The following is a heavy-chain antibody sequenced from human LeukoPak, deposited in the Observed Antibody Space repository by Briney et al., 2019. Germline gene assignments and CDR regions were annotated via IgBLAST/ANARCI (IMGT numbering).Heavy chain of an antibody. V-gene: IGHV1-8*01. CDR2: MNPNSGNT. J-gene: IGHJ4*02. D-gene: IGHD3-16*02. CDR3: ARITFGGVIVTDYFDY. Sequence: GASVTVSCKASGYTFTSYDINWVRQGTGQGLEWMGWMNPNSGNTGYAQKFRGRVTMTRNTSISTAYMELSSLRSEDTAVYYCARITFGGVIVTDYFDYWGQGTLVTVSS. CDR1: GYTFTSYD.